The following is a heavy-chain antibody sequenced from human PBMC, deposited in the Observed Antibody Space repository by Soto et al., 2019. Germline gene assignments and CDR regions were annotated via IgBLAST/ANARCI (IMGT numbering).Heavy chain of an antibody. V-gene: IGHV4-30-2*01. Sequence: QLQLQESGSGLVKTSQTLSLTCAVSGGSISSGGYSWSWIRQPPGKGLELIAYIYHSGSSYYNTSLNSRVPITVGRSKNPFYLKLSCVTTAYTAFYYCARVTDYWGQGTLVTVSS. CDR1: GGSISSGGYS. J-gene: IGHJ4*02. CDR2: IYHSGSS. CDR3: ARVTDY.